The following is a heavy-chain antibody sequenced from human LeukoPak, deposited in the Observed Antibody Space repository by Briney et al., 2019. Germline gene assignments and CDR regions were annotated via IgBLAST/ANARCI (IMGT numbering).Heavy chain of an antibody. CDR2: IYSDAT. Sequence: GGSLRLSCAASGFTFSSYWIHWVRQAPGKGLEWVSRIYSDATYYADSVKGRFTISRDNAKNTLYLQMNSLRAEDTAVYYCARESYDSSGYYYGGGFDYWGQGTLVTVSS. CDR1: GFTFSSYW. CDR3: ARESYDSSGYYYGGGFDY. D-gene: IGHD3-22*01. V-gene: IGHV3-74*01. J-gene: IGHJ4*02.